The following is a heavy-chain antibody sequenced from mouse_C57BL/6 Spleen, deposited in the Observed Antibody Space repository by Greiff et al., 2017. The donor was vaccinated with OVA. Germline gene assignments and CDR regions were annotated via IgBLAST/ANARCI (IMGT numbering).Heavy chain of an antibody. CDR2: INPSNGGT. CDR3: ARSSSYLYYFDY. CDR1: GYTFTSYW. Sequence: QVQLQQPGTELVKPGASVKLSCKASGYTFTSYWMHWVKQRPRQGLEWIGNINPSNGGTNYNEKFKSKATLTVDKSSSTAYMQLSSLTSEDSAVYYCARSSSYLYYFDYWGQGTTLTVSS. V-gene: IGHV1-53*01. D-gene: IGHD1-1*01. J-gene: IGHJ2*01.